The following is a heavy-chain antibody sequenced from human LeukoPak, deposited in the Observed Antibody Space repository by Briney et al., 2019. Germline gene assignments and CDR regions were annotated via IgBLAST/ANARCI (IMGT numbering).Heavy chain of an antibody. CDR2: MLYSGST. CDR3: ARSDIWGSYRFLDY. CDR1: GASISNYY. J-gene: IGHJ4*02. Sequence: SETLSLTCTVSGASISNYYWSWIRQSPGKGLEWIGNMLYSGSTNQNPSLRSRVTISVDTSKNQVSLKLSSVTAAATAVYYCARSDIWGSYRFLDYWGQGALVTVSS. D-gene: IGHD3-16*02. V-gene: IGHV4-59*08.